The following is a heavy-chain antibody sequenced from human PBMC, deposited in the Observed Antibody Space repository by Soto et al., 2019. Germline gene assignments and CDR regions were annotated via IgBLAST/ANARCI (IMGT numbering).Heavy chain of an antibody. V-gene: IGHV1-18*01. D-gene: IGHD1-20*01. J-gene: IGHJ1*01. CDR1: GYTFSTSG. CDR3: ARDPESNRYND. Sequence: ASVKVSCKTSGYTFSTSGMSWLRQAPGQGLEWGGWIRPDNGNRKSAQRLQGRVPLTTDTSASTAYMELRSMTSDAPAMYYCARDPESNRYNDWGQGTLVTAPQ. CDR2: IRPDNGNR.